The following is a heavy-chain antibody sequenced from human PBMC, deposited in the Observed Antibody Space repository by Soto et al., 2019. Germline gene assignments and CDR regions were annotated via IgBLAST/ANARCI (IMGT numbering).Heavy chain of an antibody. CDR2: IYHSGNT. Sequence: PSETLSLTCSVSGGSISSGGYYWSWIRQHPGKGLEWIGYIYHSGNTYYNPSLKSRVIISVDTSKNQFSLKLSSVTAADTAVYYCAREVALTSFFDYWGQGTLVTVSS. V-gene: IGHV4-31*03. CDR3: AREVALTSFFDY. J-gene: IGHJ4*01. D-gene: IGHD2-21*02. CDR1: GGSISSGGYY.